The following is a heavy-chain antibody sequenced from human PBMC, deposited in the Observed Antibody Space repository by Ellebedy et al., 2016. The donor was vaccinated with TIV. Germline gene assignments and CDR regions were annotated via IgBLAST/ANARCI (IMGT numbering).Heavy chain of an antibody. D-gene: IGHD5-12*01. V-gene: IGHV3-23*01. CDR1: GFTFGCCA. CDR2: ISNGGDT. J-gene: IGHJ4*02. Sequence: GESLKISCAASGFTFGCCAMSWVRQAPGKGLEWVSVISNGGDTTYADSVKGRFTVSRDNSKNTLYLEMNSLRADDTAVYYCARGHVDVVPTTYFDFWGQGTLVTVSS. CDR3: ARGHVDVVPTTYFDF.